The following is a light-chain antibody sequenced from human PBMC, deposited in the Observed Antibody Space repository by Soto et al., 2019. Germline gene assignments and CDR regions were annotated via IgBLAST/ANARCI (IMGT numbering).Light chain of an antibody. J-gene: IGLJ2*01. CDR1: GSNIGSDT. Sequence: QAVVTQPPSASGTPGQRVTISCSGSGSNIGSDTVNWYQQLPGTAPKLLIYSINQRPSGVPDRLSGSKSGTSASLAISGLQSDDEADYYCAAWDDSLNGVVFGGGTKVTVL. CDR2: SIN. V-gene: IGLV1-44*01. CDR3: AAWDDSLNGVV.